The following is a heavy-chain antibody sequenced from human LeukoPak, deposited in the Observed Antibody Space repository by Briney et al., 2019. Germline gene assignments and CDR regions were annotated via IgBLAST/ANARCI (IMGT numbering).Heavy chain of an antibody. CDR2: IYHSGST. D-gene: IGHD3-10*01. CDR3: ASSSVALYGSGSYYRFPPPMDV. J-gene: IGHJ6*02. Sequence: SQTLSLTCAVSGGSISSGGYSWSWIRQPPGKGLEWIGYIYHSGSTYYNPSLKSRVTISVDTSKNQFSLKLSSVTAADTAVYYCASSSVALYGSGSYYRFPPPMDVWGQGTTVTVSS. V-gene: IGHV4-30-2*01. CDR1: GGSISSGGYS.